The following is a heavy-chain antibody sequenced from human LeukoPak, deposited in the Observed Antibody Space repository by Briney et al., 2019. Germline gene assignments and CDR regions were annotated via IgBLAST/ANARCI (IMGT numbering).Heavy chain of an antibody. J-gene: IGHJ4*02. V-gene: IGHV6-1*01. CDR1: GDSVSSKSAA. CDR3: ARSVGSDFDF. D-gene: IGHD1-26*01. CDR2: TYYRSKWSN. Sequence: SQTLSLTCAISGDSVSSKSAAWNWIRQSPSRGLEWLGRTYYRSKWSNDYAVSMRSRISVNPDTSKNQFSLQLTSVTPGDTAVYYCARSVGSDFDFWGQGTLVTVSS.